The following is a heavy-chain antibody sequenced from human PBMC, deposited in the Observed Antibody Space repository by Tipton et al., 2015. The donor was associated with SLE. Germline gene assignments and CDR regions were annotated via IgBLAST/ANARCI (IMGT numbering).Heavy chain of an antibody. J-gene: IGHJ4*02. D-gene: IGHD3-22*01. V-gene: IGHV3-74*01. CDR1: GFTFRSYW. Sequence: GSLRLSCAASGFTFRSYWMHWVRQAPGKGLVWVSRMNRDGSSTSYADSVKDRFTIYRDNAKNTLYLQMNSLRAEDTAVYYCARVGPTDYYDSSGYYYDWGQGTLVTVSS. CDR2: MNRDGSST. CDR3: ARVGPTDYYDSSGYYYD.